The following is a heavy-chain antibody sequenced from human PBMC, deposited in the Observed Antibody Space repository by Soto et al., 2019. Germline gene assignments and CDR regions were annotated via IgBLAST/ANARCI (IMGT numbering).Heavy chain of an antibody. CDR1: GFTFSDYA. V-gene: IGHV3-23*01. J-gene: IGHJ2*01. Sequence: GGSLRLSCAASGFTFSDYAMSWVRQAPGKGLEWVSGISGSDSSTYYADSVKGRFTISRDNSKNTLYLQVNSLRGEDTAVYYCDKGEYKWKQLNRYFDIWGRGTLVTVSS. CDR2: ISGSDSST. CDR3: DKGEYKWKQLNRYFDI. D-gene: IGHD1-1*01.